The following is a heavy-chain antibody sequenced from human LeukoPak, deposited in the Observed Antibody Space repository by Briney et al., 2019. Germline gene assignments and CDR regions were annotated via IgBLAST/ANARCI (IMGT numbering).Heavy chain of an antibody. CDR3: AKLLGRVTTYDY. D-gene: IGHD4-11*01. CDR1: GFTFSNSW. CDR2: LWPDGSEV. Sequence: GGSLRLSCAASGFTFSNSWMSWVRQAPRKGLEWVATLWPDGSEVHYMDSVKGRFTISGDNAENSLYLQMNSLRVDDTAVYYCAKLLGRVTTYDYWGQGTLVTVSS. J-gene: IGHJ4*02. V-gene: IGHV3-7*01.